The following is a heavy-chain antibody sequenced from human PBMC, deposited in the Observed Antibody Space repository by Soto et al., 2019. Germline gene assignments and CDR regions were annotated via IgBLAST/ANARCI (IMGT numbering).Heavy chain of an antibody. CDR1: GGPITSSY. Sequence: PSETLSLTCTVSGGPITSSYWSWIRRPPGKGLEWIAYIYDTGISGYTPSTSYNPSLKSRVTMSVDTSKSQFSLKLTSVTAAGTAVYYCARGEDAFFYYGLDVWGQGITVTVSS. J-gene: IGHJ6*02. CDR3: ARGEDAFFYYGLDV. V-gene: IGHV4-59*01. CDR2: IYDTGISGYTPST.